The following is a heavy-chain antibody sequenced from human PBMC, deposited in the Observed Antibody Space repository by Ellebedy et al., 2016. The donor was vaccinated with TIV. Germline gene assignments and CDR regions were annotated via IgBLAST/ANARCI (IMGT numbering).Heavy chain of an antibody. CDR3: AGIRGYGYVY. V-gene: IGHV4-34*01. Sequence: MPSETLSLTCAVHGESFTAYYWTWVRQSPEKGLEWLGEISHSGSGNYNPSLDSRLTISVDKSSNQFSLKLSYVTAADTAVYYCAGIRGYGYVYWGLGTLVTVSS. D-gene: IGHD5-18*01. CDR2: ISHSGSG. CDR1: GESFTAYY. J-gene: IGHJ4*02.